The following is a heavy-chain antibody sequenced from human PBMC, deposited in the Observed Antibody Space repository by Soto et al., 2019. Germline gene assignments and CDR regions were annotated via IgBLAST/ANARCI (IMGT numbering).Heavy chain of an antibody. Sequence: ASVKVSCKASGYTFTSYGISWMRQAPGQGLEWMGWISAYNGNTNYAQKLQGRVTMTTDTSTSTAYMELRSLRSDDTAVYYCARARLDIRWFDPWGQGTLVTVSS. J-gene: IGHJ5*02. V-gene: IGHV1-18*01. CDR2: ISAYNGNT. CDR1: GYTFTSYG. D-gene: IGHD5-12*01. CDR3: ARARLDIRWFDP.